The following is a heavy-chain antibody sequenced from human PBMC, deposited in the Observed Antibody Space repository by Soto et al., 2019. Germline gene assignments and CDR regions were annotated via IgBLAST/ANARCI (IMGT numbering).Heavy chain of an antibody. Sequence: LSLTCTVSGGSISSYYWSWIRQPPGKGLEWIGYIYYSGGTNYNPSLKSRVTISVDTSKNQFSLKLSSVTAADTAVYYCARGEELSDSFDYWGQGTLVTVSS. V-gene: IGHV4-59*01. J-gene: IGHJ4*02. CDR1: GGSISSYY. D-gene: IGHD3-16*02. CDR3: ARGEELSDSFDY. CDR2: IYYSGGT.